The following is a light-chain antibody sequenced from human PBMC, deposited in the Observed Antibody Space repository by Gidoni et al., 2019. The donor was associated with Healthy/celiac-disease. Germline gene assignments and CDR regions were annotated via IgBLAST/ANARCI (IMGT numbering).Light chain of an antibody. CDR1: QDISNY. CDR2: DAS. Sequence: DIQMTQSPSSLSASVGDRVTITCQASQDISNYLNWYQQKPGKAPKLLSYDASNLETGVPSRFSGSGSGTDFTFTNSSLQPEDIATYYCQQYDNLPITFGQGTRLEIK. J-gene: IGKJ5*01. CDR3: QQYDNLPIT. V-gene: IGKV1-33*01.